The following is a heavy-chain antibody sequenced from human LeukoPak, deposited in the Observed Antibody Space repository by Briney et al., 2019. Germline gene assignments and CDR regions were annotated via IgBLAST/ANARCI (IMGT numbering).Heavy chain of an antibody. CDR2: INHSGST. CDR3: ARGLWKDIVVVPAAPLDY. CDR1: GGSFSGYY. D-gene: IGHD2-2*01. V-gene: IGHV4-34*01. Sequence: SETLSLTCAVYGGSFSGYYWSWIRQPPGKGLEWLGEINHSGSTNYNPSLKSRVTISVDTSKNQFSLKLSSVTAADTAVYYCARGLWKDIVVVPAAPLDYWGQGTLVTVSS. J-gene: IGHJ4*02.